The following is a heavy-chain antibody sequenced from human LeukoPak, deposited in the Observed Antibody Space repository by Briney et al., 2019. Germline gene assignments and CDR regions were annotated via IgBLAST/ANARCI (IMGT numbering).Heavy chain of an antibody. CDR2: IPYDGRNN. Sequence: PGGSLRLSCAASGSSFSSYGMNWVRQAPGKGLEWVAAIPYDGRNNYYADSVKGRFTISRDNSKNTLSVQMNSLRAEDTAVYYCAKDGSSGWYGIHWYFDLWGRGTLVTVSS. D-gene: IGHD6-19*01. CDR1: GSSFSSYG. V-gene: IGHV3-30*18. J-gene: IGHJ2*01. CDR3: AKDGSSGWYGIHWYFDL.